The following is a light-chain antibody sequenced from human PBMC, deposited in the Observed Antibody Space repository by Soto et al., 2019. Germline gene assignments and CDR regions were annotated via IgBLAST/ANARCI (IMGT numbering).Light chain of an antibody. CDR3: QQYGSSPFA. J-gene: IGKJ4*01. CDR2: GAS. CDR1: QSVSTSY. V-gene: IGKV3-20*01. Sequence: EIVLTQSPGTLSLSPGERATLSCRASQSVSTSYLAWYQQKPGQAPRLLIYGASSRATGIPDRFSGSGSGTDFTITISILEPEDFALYYCQQYGSSPFACGGGTKVEIK.